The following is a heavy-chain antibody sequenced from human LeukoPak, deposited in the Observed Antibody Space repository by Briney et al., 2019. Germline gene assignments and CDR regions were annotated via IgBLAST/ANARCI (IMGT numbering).Heavy chain of an antibody. CDR3: ARQVAGTTYDF. J-gene: IGHJ4*02. V-gene: IGHV4-34*01. CDR1: GGSFSGYY. CDR2: INHSGST. Sequence: PSETLSLTCAVYGGSFSGYYWSWIRQPPGKGLEWIAEINHSGSTNYNPSLKSRVTISVDTSKNQFSLKLSSVTAADTAVYYCARQVAGTTYDFWGQGTLVTVSS. D-gene: IGHD1-7*01.